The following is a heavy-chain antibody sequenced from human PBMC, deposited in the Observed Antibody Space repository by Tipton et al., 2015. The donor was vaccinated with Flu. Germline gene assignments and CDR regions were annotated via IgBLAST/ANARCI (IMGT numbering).Heavy chain of an antibody. V-gene: IGHV3-53*05. CDR3: ARDDAFDI. Sequence: SLRLSGAASEFDVSRSYMSWVRQAPGKGLEWVSVIYAGGSIFYADSVKGRFTISRDNAKNSLYLQMNSLIPEDTALYYCARDDAFDIWGQGTMLTVSS. CDR1: EFDVSRSY. CDR2: IYAGGSI. J-gene: IGHJ3*02.